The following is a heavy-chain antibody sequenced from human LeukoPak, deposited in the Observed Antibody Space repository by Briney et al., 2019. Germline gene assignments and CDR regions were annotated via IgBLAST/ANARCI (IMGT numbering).Heavy chain of an antibody. CDR3: AKDITTVTTGWFDP. CDR2: IKQDGSEK. V-gene: IGHV3-7*03. D-gene: IGHD4-11*01. J-gene: IGHJ5*02. Sequence: GGSLRLSCAASGFTFSSYWMSWVRQAPGKGLEWVANIKQDGSEKYYVDSVKGRFTISRDNAKNSLYLQMNSLRAEDTALYYCAKDITTVTTGWFDPWGQGTLVTVSS. CDR1: GFTFSSYW.